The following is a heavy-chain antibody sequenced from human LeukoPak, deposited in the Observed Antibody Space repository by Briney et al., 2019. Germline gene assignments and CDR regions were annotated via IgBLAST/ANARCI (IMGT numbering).Heavy chain of an antibody. CDR2: INSDGSTT. Sequence: PGGSLRLSCAASGFTFSGYWMQWVRQAPGKGLVWVTRINSDGSTTTYADSVKGRFTISRDNAKNTLYLQMNSLRAEDTAMYYCARDTDTVTTILDYWGQGTLVTVSS. V-gene: IGHV3-74*01. D-gene: IGHD4-17*01. CDR3: ARDTDTVTTILDY. CDR1: GFTFSGYW. J-gene: IGHJ4*02.